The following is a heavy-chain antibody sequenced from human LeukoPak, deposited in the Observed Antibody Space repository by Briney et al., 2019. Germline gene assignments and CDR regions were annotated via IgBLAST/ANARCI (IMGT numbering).Heavy chain of an antibody. J-gene: IGHJ6*02. CDR3: AKDVRITIFGVVLLRYYYYGMDV. CDR2: ISYDGSNK. V-gene: IGHV3-30-3*01. D-gene: IGHD3-3*01. CDR1: GFTFSSYA. Sequence: GGSLRLSCAASGFTFSSYAMHWVRQAPGKGLEWVAVISYDGSNKYYADSVKGRFTISRDNAKNSLYLQMNSLRAEDTAVYYCAKDVRITIFGVVLLRYYYYGMDVWGQGTTVTVSS.